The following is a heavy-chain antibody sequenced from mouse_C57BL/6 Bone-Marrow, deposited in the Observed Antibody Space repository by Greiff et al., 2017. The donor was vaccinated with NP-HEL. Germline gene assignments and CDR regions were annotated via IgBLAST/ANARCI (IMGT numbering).Heavy chain of an antibody. CDR3: ARDRYYGSSYFDY. V-gene: IGHV5-4*01. D-gene: IGHD1-1*01. CDR2: ISDGGSYT. Sequence: EVKLVESGGGLVKPGGSLKLSCAASGFTFSSYAMSWVRQTPEKRLEWVATISDGGSYTYYPDNVKGRFTISRDNAKNNLYLQMSHLKSEDTAMYYCARDRYYGSSYFDYWGQGTTLTVSS. CDR1: GFTFSSYA. J-gene: IGHJ2*01.